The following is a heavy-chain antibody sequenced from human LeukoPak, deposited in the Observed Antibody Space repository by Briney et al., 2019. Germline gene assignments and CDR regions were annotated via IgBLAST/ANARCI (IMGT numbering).Heavy chain of an antibody. Sequence: ASVKVSCKASGGTFSSYAISWVRQAPGQGLEWMGGIIPIFGTANYTQKFQGRVTITADESTSTAYMELSSLRSEDTAVYYCANGIVVVVAATPVVAFDIWGQGTMVTVSS. CDR3: ANGIVVVVAATPVVAFDI. D-gene: IGHD2-15*01. CDR2: IIPIFGTA. CDR1: GGTFSSYA. J-gene: IGHJ3*02. V-gene: IGHV1-69*13.